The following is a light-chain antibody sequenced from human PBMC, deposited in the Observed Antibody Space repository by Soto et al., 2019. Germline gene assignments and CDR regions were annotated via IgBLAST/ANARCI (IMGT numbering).Light chain of an antibody. Sequence: EIVLTQSPDTLSLSPGERATLSCRASQSVTYDQLAWYRQTPGQAPRLLIYGASSRAAGIPDRFSGSGSGAEFTLTISSLQSEDFAVYYCQQYIRWPLTFGGGTKVDIK. CDR1: QSVTYDQ. CDR3: QQYIRWPLT. V-gene: IGKV3-20*01. J-gene: IGKJ4*01. CDR2: GAS.